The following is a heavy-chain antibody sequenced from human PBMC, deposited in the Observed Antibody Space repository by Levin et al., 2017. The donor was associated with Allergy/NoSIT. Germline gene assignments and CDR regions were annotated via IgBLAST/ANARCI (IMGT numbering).Heavy chain of an antibody. CDR1: GFTFSSYS. J-gene: IGHJ4*02. Sequence: SCAASGFTFSSYSMNWVRQAPGKGLEWVSSISSSSSYIYYADSVKGRFTISRDNAKNSLYLQMNSLRAEDTAVYYCARDAEYSSSSPPFVPGYWGQGTLVTVSS. CDR2: ISSSSSYI. D-gene: IGHD6-6*01. V-gene: IGHV3-21*01. CDR3: ARDAEYSSSSPPFVPGY.